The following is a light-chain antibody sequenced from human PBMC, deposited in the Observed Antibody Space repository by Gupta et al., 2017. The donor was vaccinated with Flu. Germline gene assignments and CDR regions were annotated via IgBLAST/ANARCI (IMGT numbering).Light chain of an antibody. CDR1: QSINKW. J-gene: IGKJ2*01. CDR2: KAS. Sequence: SVGDRVMITCRASQSINKWLAWYQQKPGKAPNLLIYKASTLESGVPSRFSGSGSGTDFTLTISSLQPDDFATYYCQQYSSYSYTFGQGTKLEIK. CDR3: QQYSSYSYT. V-gene: IGKV1-5*03.